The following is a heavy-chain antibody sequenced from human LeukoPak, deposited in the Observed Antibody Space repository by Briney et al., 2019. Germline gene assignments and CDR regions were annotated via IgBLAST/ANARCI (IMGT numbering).Heavy chain of an antibody. V-gene: IGHV1-2*02. J-gene: IGHJ5*02. CDR3: ARRSYDTSVRGWFDP. D-gene: IGHD3-22*01. Sequence: ASVKVSCKASGYTFTGYYMHWVRQAPGQGLEWMGWINPNSGGTNYAQKFQGRVTMTSDTSTSTVYMELSSLRSEDTAVYYCARRSYDTSVRGWFDPWGQGTLVTVSS. CDR2: INPNSGGT. CDR1: GYTFTGYY.